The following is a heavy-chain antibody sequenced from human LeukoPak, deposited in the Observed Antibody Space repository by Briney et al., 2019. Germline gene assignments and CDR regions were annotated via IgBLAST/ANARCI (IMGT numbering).Heavy chain of an antibody. CDR2: LGRSGENR. CDR3: VKDRPCETCMPMDA. CDR1: GFTFEDYG. D-gene: IGHD2-2*01. V-gene: IGHV3-23*01. J-gene: IGHJ6*02. Sequence: PGGSLRLSCTVSGFTFEDYGMNWVRQVPGKGLEWVSGLGRSGENRYYATSVRGRFSISRDNSKDTVYLQMNSLRAEDTAIYYCVKDRPCETCMPMDAWGQGTTVTVSS.